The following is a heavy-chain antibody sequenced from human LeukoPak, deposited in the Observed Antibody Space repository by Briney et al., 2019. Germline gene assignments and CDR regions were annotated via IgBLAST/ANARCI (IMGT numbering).Heavy chain of an antibody. J-gene: IGHJ4*02. D-gene: IGHD6-6*01. Sequence: GGSLRLSCAASGFTFSSYGMHWVRQAPGKGLEWVAVISYDGSNKYYADSVKGRFTISRDNSKNTLYLQMNSLRAEDTAVYYCAKDLPNSSSSGYWGQGTLVTVSS. CDR1: GFTFSSYG. V-gene: IGHV3-30*18. CDR2: ISYDGSNK. CDR3: AKDLPNSSSSGY.